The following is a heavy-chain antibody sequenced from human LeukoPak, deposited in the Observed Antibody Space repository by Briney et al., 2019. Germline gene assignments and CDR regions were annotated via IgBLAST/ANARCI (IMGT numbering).Heavy chain of an antibody. CDR2: ISPSSGYI. CDR1: GFTFKDYC. J-gene: IGHJ4*02. CDR3: ASGRGDYYDSSGYYSY. V-gene: IGHV3-21*01. Sequence: GGSLRLSCAVSGFTFKDYCVNWVRQAPGKGLEWVSSISPSSGYIYYADSVKGRFTISRDNAKNSLYLQMNSLRAEDTAVYYCASGRGDYYDSSGYYSYWGQGTLVTVSS. D-gene: IGHD3-22*01.